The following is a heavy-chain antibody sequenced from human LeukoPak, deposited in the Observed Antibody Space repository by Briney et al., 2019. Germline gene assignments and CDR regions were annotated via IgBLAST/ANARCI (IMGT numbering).Heavy chain of an antibody. CDR1: GFTFSSYG. CDR2: ISYDGSNK. Sequence: QPGRSLRLSCAASGFTFSSYGMHWVRQAPGKGLEWVAVISYDGSNKYYADSVKGRFTISRDNSKNTLYLQMNSLRAEDTAVYYCVGGDYWGQGTLVTVSS. V-gene: IGHV3-30*03. J-gene: IGHJ4*02. CDR3: VGGDY.